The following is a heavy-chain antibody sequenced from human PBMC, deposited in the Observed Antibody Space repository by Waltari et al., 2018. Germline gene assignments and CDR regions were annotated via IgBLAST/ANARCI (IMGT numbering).Heavy chain of an antibody. CDR3: AKDMAGTGAVDY. Sequence: QVQLVESGGGVVQPGRSLRLSCAASGFTFSSYGMHWVRQAPGKGLEWVAVISYDGSNKYYADSVKGRFTISRDNSKNTLYLQMNSLRAEDTAVYYCAKDMAGTGAVDYWGQGTLVTVSS. CDR1: GFTFSSYG. CDR2: ISYDGSNK. J-gene: IGHJ4*02. D-gene: IGHD6-19*01. V-gene: IGHV3-30*18.